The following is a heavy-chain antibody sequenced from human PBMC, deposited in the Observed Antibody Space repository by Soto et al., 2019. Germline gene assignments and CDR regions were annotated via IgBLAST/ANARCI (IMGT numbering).Heavy chain of an antibody. J-gene: IGHJ4*02. Sequence: ASVKVSCKASGYTFTSYGISWVRQAPGQGLEWMGWISAYNGNTNYAQKLQGRVTMTTDTSTSTAYMELRSLRYDDTAVYYCARATYDYGDYWLDYWGQGTLVTVSS. V-gene: IGHV1-18*04. CDR3: ARATYDYGDYWLDY. CDR2: ISAYNGNT. CDR1: GYTFTSYG. D-gene: IGHD4-17*01.